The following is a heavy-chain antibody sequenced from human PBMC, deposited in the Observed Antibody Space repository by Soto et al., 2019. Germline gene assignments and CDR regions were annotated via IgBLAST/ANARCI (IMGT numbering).Heavy chain of an antibody. CDR3: ARGGTPYCTSGVCPYYYYYGKDV. CDR1: CGSISSYY. J-gene: IGHJ6*04. V-gene: IGHV4-59*07. CDR2: IYYSGSI. Sequence: SDTLSLTCTVSCGSISSYYRSWIRQPPGKGLEWIGYIYYSGSINYNPSPKSRVTISVDTSQNQFSLKLSSVTAADTAVYYCARGGTPYCTSGVCPYYYYYGKDVWGEGTTVKVSS. D-gene: IGHD2-8*01.